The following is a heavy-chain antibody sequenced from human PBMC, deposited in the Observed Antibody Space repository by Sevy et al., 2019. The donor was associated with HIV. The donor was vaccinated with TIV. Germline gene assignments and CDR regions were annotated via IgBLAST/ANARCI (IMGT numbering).Heavy chain of an antibody. J-gene: IGHJ4*02. CDR3: ASLSVALSDYDYFDY. CDR1: GYTITSDYF. D-gene: IGHD3-16*01. V-gene: IGHV4-38-2*02. CDR2: IYHRGNT. Sequence: SETLSLTCIVSGYTITSDYFWGWLRQPPGKGLEWIGRIYHRGNTDCNPSLKGRVSMSVDTSKNQFSLKLKSVTAADRVIYYCASLSVALSDYDYFDYWGQGILVTVSS.